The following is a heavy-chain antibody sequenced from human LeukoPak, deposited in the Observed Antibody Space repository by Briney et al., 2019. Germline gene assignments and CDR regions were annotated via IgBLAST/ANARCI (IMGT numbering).Heavy chain of an antibody. V-gene: IGHV1-18*01. J-gene: IGHJ4*02. CDR1: GYTFTSYG. D-gene: IGHD6-13*01. CDR2: ISAYNGNT. CDR3: ARNPGWSIAAAGSRFDY. Sequence: ASVKVSCKASGYTFTSYGISWVRQAPGQGLEWMGWISAYNGNTNYARKLQGRVTMTTDTSTSTAYMELRSLRSEDTAVYYCARNPGWSIAAAGSRFDYWGQGTLVTVSS.